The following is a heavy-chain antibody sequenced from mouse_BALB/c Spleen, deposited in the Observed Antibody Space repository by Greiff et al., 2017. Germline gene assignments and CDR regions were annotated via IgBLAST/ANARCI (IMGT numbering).Heavy chain of an antibody. CDR2: ISSGGST. V-gene: IGHV5-6-5*01. Sequence: EVQRVESGGGLVKPGGSLKLSCAASGFTFSSYAMSWVRQTPEKRLEWVASISSGGSTYYPDSVKGRFTISRDNARNILYLQMSSLRSEDTAMYYCARGYGSSYVDYAMDYWGQGTSVTVSS. CDR1: GFTFSSYA. D-gene: IGHD1-1*01. J-gene: IGHJ4*01. CDR3: ARGYGSSYVDYAMDY.